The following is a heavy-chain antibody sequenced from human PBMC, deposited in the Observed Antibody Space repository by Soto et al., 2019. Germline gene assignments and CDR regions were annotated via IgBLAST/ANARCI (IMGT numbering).Heavy chain of an antibody. D-gene: IGHD3-22*01. CDR2: IIPIFGTA. J-gene: IGHJ4*02. V-gene: IGHV1-69*13. CDR3: ARDLYYYDSSGYYRGGRFDC. Sequence: ASVKVSCKASGGTFSSYAISWVRQAPGQGLEWMGGIIPIFGTANYAQKFQGRVTITADESTSTAYMELSSLRSEDTAVYYCARDLYYYDSSGYYRGGRFDCWGQGTLVTVSS. CDR1: GGTFSSYA.